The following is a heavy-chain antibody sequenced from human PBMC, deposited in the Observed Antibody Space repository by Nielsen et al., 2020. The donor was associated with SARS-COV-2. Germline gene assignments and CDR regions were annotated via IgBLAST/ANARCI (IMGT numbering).Heavy chain of an antibody. V-gene: IGHV3-23*01. J-gene: IGHJ4*02. Sequence: GESLKISCAASGFTFSSYAMSWVRQAPGKGLEWVSAISGSGGSTYYADSVKGRFTISRDNSKNTLYLQMNSLRAEDTAVYYCAKDSNVLRYFDWHPFDYWGQGTLVTVSS. D-gene: IGHD3-9*01. CDR2: ISGSGGST. CDR3: AKDSNVLRYFDWHPFDY. CDR1: GFTFSSYA.